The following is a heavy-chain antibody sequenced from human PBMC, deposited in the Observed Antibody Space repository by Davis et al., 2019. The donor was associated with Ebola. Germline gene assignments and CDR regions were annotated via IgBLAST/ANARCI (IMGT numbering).Heavy chain of an antibody. Sequence: GESMKISCKGSGYSFTSYWIGWVRQMPGRGLEWMGIIYPDDSDTVYSPSFEGQVTISADKSINTAYLQWGRLKASDTAMYYCARLRSITRLTSFYYWGQGTLVTVSS. CDR2: IYPDDSDT. CDR3: ARLRSITRLTSFYY. CDR1: GYSFTSYW. D-gene: IGHD3-10*01. J-gene: IGHJ4*02. V-gene: IGHV5-51*01.